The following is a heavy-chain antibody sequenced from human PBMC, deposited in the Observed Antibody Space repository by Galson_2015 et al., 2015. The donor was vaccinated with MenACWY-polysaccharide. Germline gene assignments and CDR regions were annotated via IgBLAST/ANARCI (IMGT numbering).Heavy chain of an antibody. J-gene: IGHJ4*02. CDR2: ISGSGGST. V-gene: IGHV3-23*01. Sequence: SLRLSCAASGFTFSNYAMSWVRQAPGKGLEWVSGISGSGGSTNYADSVKGRFTISRDNSKNTLYLQMNSLRAEDTALYYCAKERRYFDYWGQGTLVTVSS. CDR3: AKERRYFDY. D-gene: IGHD1-1*01. CDR1: GFTFSNYA.